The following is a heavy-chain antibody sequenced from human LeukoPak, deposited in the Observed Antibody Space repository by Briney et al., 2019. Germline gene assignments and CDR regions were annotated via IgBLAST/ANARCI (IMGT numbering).Heavy chain of an antibody. D-gene: IGHD3-16*01. Sequence: GGSLRLSCAASGFTVSSNYMSWVRQAPGKGLEWVSVIYSGGSTYYADSVKGRFTISRDNSKNTLYLQMNSLRAEDTAVYYCARDYLSYTGNFRGMDVWGQGTTVTVSS. CDR2: IYSGGST. J-gene: IGHJ6*02. CDR1: GFTVSSNY. V-gene: IGHV3-53*01. CDR3: ARDYLSYTGNFRGMDV.